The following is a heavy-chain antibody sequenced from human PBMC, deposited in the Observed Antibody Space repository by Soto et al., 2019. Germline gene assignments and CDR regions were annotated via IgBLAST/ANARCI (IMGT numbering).Heavy chain of an antibody. D-gene: IGHD2-2*01. Sequence: GGSLRLSCAASGFTFSGYAFHWVRQAPGKGLEWVALLSFHGRDESYVDSGRGRFTISRDNSMNTVFLQMNSLRVDDTAVYYWARAYCSPTSCYHHGGPQYIDFYGMDVWGQGTAVTVSS. CDR1: GFTFSGYA. V-gene: IGHV3-30*04. CDR2: LSFHGRDE. CDR3: ARAYCSPTSCYHHGGPQYIDFYGMDV. J-gene: IGHJ6*02.